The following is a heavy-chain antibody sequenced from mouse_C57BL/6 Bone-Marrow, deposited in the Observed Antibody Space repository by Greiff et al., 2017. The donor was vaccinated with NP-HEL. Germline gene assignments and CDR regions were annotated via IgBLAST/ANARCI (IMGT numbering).Heavy chain of an antibody. V-gene: IGHV1-9*01. CDR2: ILPGSGYT. J-gene: IGHJ2*01. D-gene: IGHD1-1*01. CDR1: GYTFTGNW. CDR3: ASDYYGSSYFDC. Sequence: QVQLQQSGAELMKPGASVKLSCKATGYTFTGNWIEWVKQRPGHGLEWIGEILPGSGYTYYNERFKGKATFTADTSSNTAYMQHSSLTTENSAIYYCASDYYGSSYFDCWGQGTTLTVSS.